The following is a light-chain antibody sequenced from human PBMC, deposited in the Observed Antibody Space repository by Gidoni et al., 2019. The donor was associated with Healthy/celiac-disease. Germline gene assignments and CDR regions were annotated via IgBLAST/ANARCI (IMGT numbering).Light chain of an antibody. V-gene: IGKV2-28*01. CDR3: MQALQTPFT. CDR2: LGS. Sequence: EIVMTQSPLSLPVTPGEPASISCRSSQSLLHSNGYNYLDWYLQKPGQSPQLLIYLGSNRASGVPDRFSGSGSGTAFTLKISRVEAEDVGVYYCMQALQTPFTFGPGTKVDIK. CDR1: QSLLHSNGYNY. J-gene: IGKJ3*01.